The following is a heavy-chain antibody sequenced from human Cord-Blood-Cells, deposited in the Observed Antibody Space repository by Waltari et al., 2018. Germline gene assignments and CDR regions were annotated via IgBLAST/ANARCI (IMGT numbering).Heavy chain of an antibody. V-gene: IGHV4-38-2*01. CDR2: IYHSGST. Sequence: QVQLQESGPGLVKPSETLSLTCAVSGYSISSGYYWGWIRQPPGKGLEWIGSIYHSGSTYYNPSLNSRVTISVDTSKNQFSLKLSSVTAADTAVYYCARQDYDILTGYYYPSFDYWGQGTLVTVSS. D-gene: IGHD3-9*01. CDR1: GYSISSGYY. J-gene: IGHJ4*02. CDR3: ARQDYDILTGYYYPSFDY.